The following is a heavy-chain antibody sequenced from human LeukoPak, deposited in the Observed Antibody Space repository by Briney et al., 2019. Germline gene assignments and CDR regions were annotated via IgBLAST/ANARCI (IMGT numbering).Heavy chain of an antibody. Sequence: PSQTLSLTCTVSGGSVNSGNYFWSWTRQPAGKGLEWIGRVHGSGSSNYNPSLKGRVTISVDTSKNQFSLKLSSVTAADTAVYYCARQSRTYYDFLWDHYFDYWGQGTLVTVSS. CDR2: VHGSGSS. CDR3: ARQSRTYYDFLWDHYFDY. J-gene: IGHJ4*02. CDR1: GGSVNSGNYF. V-gene: IGHV4-61*02. D-gene: IGHD3-3*01.